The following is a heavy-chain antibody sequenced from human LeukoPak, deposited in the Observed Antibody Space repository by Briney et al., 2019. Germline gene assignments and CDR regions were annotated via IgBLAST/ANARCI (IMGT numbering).Heavy chain of an antibody. CDR1: GFTFSSYA. J-gene: IGHJ4*02. D-gene: IGHD2-15*01. CDR3: ARSPMVAAATYYFDY. V-gene: IGHV3-33*08. CDR2: IWYDGSNK. Sequence: GGSLRLSCAASGFTFSSYAMSWVRQAPGKGLEWVAVIWYDGSNKYYADSVKGRFTISRDNSKNTLYLQMNSLRAEDTAVYYCARSPMVAAATYYFDYWGQGTLVTVSS.